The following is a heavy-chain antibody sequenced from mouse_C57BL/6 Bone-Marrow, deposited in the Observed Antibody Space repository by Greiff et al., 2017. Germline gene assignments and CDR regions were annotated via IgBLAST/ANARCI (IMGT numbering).Heavy chain of an antibody. CDR1: GFNIKDYY. CDR2: IDPEDGET. Sequence: EVKLQESGAELVKPGASVKLSCTASGFNIKDYYMHWVKQRTEQGLEWIGRIDPEDGETKYAPKFQSKATITADTSSNTAYLQLSSLTSEDTAVYYCASSHDGYYWYFDVWGTGTTVTVSS. D-gene: IGHD2-3*01. J-gene: IGHJ1*03. CDR3: ASSHDGYYWYFDV. V-gene: IGHV14-2*01.